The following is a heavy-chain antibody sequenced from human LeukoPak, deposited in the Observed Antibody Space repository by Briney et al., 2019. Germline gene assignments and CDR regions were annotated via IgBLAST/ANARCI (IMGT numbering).Heavy chain of an antibody. V-gene: IGHV4-39*02. Sequence: TLSLTCXVSGGSISSSSYYWGWVRQPPGRGLEWIGSIYYSPRTYYTPSLQTPLTISVDTSKTPFSLKLSSVTAADTAVYYCARSLITIFGVVPRALDYWGQGTLVTVSS. CDR1: GGSISSSSYY. J-gene: IGHJ4*02. D-gene: IGHD3-3*01. CDR3: ARSLITIFGVVPRALDY. CDR2: IYYSPRT.